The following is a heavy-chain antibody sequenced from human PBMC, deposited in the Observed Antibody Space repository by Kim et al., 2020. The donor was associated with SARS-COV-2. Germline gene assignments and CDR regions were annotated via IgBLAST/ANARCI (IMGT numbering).Heavy chain of an antibody. CDR1: GGSISSSSYY. D-gene: IGHD3-22*01. Sequence: SETLSLTCTVSGGSISSSSYYWGWIRQPPGKGLEWIGSIYYSGSTYYNPSLKSRVTISVDTSKNQFSLKLSSVTAADTAVYYCASLPYDSSGTIPYNWFDPWGQGTLVTVSS. CDR2: IYYSGST. J-gene: IGHJ5*02. CDR3: ASLPYDSSGTIPYNWFDP. V-gene: IGHV4-39*01.